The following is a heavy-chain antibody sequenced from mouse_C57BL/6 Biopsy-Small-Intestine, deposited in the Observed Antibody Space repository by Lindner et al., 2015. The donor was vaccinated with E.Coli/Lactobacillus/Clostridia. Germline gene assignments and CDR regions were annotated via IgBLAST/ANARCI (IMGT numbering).Heavy chain of an antibody. Sequence: VQLQESGAELVRPGASVELSCTASGFNIKDYYMHWVKQRPEQGLEWIGRIDPEDGDTEYAPKFQGQATMTADTSSNTAYLQLSSLTSEDTAVYYCARSDYDRGDYSDYWGQGTTLTVSS. D-gene: IGHD2-4*01. CDR2: IDPEDGDT. V-gene: IGHV14-1*01. J-gene: IGHJ2*01. CDR3: ARSDYDRGDYSDY. CDR1: GFNIKDYY.